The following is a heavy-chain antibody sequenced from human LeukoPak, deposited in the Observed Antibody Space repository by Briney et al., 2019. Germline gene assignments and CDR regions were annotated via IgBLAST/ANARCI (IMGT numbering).Heavy chain of an antibody. CDR1: GFTFSSYN. CDR3: ARGGKSGYFPDY. J-gene: IGHJ4*02. Sequence: GGSLRLSCAASGFTFSSYNMNWVRQAPGKGLEWVSSISSSSSYIYYADSVKGRFTISRDKAKNSLYLQMNSPRAEDTAVYYCARGGKSGYFPDYWGQGTLVTVSS. CDR2: ISSSSSYI. D-gene: IGHD2-15*01. V-gene: IGHV3-21*01.